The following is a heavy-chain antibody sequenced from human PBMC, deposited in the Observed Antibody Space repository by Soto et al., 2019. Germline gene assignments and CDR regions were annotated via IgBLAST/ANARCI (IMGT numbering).Heavy chain of an antibody. CDR2: MNPNSGNT. CDR1: GYTFTSYD. V-gene: IGHV1-8*01. CDR3: ARDSGGVLDYYLDV. D-gene: IGHD5-12*01. Sequence: GSSVKVSCKASGYTFTSYDINWVRQATGQGLEWMGWMNPNSGNTGYAQKFQGRVTMTRNTSISTAYMELSSLRSEDTAVYYCARDSGGVLDYYLDVWGQRTAVTVSS. J-gene: IGHJ6*03.